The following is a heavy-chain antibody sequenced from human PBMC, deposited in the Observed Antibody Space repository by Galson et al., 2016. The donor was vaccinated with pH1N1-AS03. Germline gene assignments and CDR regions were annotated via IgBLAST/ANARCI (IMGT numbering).Heavy chain of an antibody. D-gene: IGHD6-6*01. V-gene: IGHV4-59*01. CDR2: IYYNGPA. Sequence: SETLSLTCTVSGGSITNYYWTWIRQPPGKGLEWIGYIYYNGPANYNPSLNSRVTISADTSKKQFFLNLTSVTAADTAVYFCTRGGTYSSSSPAYFSYWGQGTLVTVSS. J-gene: IGHJ4*02. CDR3: TRGGTYSSSSPAYFSY. CDR1: GGSITNYY.